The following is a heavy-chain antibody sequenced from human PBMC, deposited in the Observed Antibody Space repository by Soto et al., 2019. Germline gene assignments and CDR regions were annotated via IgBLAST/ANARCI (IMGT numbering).Heavy chain of an antibody. J-gene: IGHJ6*02. CDR1: GYSFTSYW. Sequence: GESLKISCKGSGYSFTSYWISWVRQMPGKGLEWMGRIDPSDSYTNYSPSFQGHVTISADKSITTAYLQMNSLKTEDTAVYYCTTVDDFWSGYSPYGMDVWGQGTTVTVSS. CDR2: IDPSDSYT. CDR3: TTVDDFWSGYSPYGMDV. D-gene: IGHD3-3*01. V-gene: IGHV5-10-1*01.